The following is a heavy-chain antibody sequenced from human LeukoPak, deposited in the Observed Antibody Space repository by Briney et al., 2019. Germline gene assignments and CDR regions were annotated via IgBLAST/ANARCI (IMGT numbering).Heavy chain of an antibody. Sequence: SETLPLTCAVYGGSFSGYYWSWIRQSAGKGLEWIGRIYITGSTTYNPSLKSRVTMSLDTSKNQFSLKLSSVTAADTAVYYCARDSGTTGEVKFDPWGQGTLVTVSS. CDR2: IYITGST. V-gene: IGHV4-4*07. J-gene: IGHJ5*02. CDR3: ARDSGTTGEVKFDP. CDR1: GGSFSGYY. D-gene: IGHD3-10*01.